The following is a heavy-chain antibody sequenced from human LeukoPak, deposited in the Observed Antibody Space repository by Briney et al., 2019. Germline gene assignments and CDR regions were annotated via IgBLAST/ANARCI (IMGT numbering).Heavy chain of an antibody. V-gene: IGHV4-34*01. CDR3: AANSADYNTLGSSYKV. CDR1: GGSFSGYY. J-gene: IGHJ4*02. D-gene: IGHD3-10*01. CDR2: ISYSGTT. Sequence: PSETLSLTCAVYGGSFSGYYWSWIRQPPGKGLEWIGSISYSGTTYYNPSLKSRVTISVDTSKNQFSLKLSSVTAADTAVYYCAANSADYNTLGSSYKVWGQGILVTVSS.